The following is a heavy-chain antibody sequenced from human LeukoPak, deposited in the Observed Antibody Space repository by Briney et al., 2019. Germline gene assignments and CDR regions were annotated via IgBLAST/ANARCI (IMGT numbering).Heavy chain of an antibody. CDR3: ARPGTYYYDSSDGYFQY. Sequence: GESLKISCKGSGYRFTSNWIGWVRQMPGKGLEWMGIIYPGDSDTRYSPSFQGQVTISADKSISTAYLQWSSLKASDTAMYYCARPGTYYYDSSDGYFQYWGQGTLVTVSS. CDR1: GYRFTSNW. V-gene: IGHV5-51*01. CDR2: IYPGDSDT. D-gene: IGHD3-22*01. J-gene: IGHJ1*01.